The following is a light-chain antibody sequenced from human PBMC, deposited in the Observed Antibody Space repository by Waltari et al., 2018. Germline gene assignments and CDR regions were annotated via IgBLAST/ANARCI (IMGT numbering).Light chain of an antibody. V-gene: IGKV1-8*01. Sequence: AIRITQSPSSLSASTGDRVTITCRASQGISSYLAWYQQKPGKAPKDLIYAASTLPSVVPSRFSGSGSGTDFTLTISCLQSEDFAIYYCQQYYSNPATFGQGTKVEIK. CDR1: QGISSY. CDR3: QQYYSNPAT. CDR2: AAS. J-gene: IGKJ1*01.